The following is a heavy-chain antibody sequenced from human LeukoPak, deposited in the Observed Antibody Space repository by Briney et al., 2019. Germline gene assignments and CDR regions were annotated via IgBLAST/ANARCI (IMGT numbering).Heavy chain of an antibody. D-gene: IGHD3-10*01. V-gene: IGHV1-3*01. Sequence: AASVKVSCKASGYTFTNYAIHWVRQAPGQRLEWMGQINGGLENTKYSQTFQGRVTITRDIAATTAYMELSSLRSEDTAVYYCARAEVLLSFGHNKHCLDVWGQGTTVTVSS. J-gene: IGHJ6*02. CDR2: INGGLENT. CDR1: GYTFTNYA. CDR3: ARAEVLLSFGHNKHCLDV.